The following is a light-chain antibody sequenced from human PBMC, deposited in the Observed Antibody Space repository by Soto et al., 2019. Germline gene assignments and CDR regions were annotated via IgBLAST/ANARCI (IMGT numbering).Light chain of an antibody. V-gene: IGKV3-15*01. CDR2: DSN. CDR3: QHYKTWPLA. Sequence: EVVLTQSPATLSLSPGERATLSCRASQSVTTYLAWYQHKPGQAPRLLIYDSNIRATGVPARFSGTRSGTEFTLTISGLQSEDFAIYYCQHYKTWPLAFGGGTKVDIK. J-gene: IGKJ4*01. CDR1: QSVTTY.